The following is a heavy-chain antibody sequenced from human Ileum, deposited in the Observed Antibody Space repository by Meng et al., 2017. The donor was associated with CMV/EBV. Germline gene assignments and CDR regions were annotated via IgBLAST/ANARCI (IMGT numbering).Heavy chain of an antibody. CDR3: ARSRISTSPNWFDP. V-gene: IGHV4-61*01. D-gene: IGHD2/OR15-2a*01. Sequence: SGGSVNSARYYWSWIRQSPGKGLEWIGYMFYSGSTTYNPSLKSRVTILVDTSKNQFSLNLRSVTAADTAVYYCARSRISTSPNWFDPWGQGTLVTVSS. CDR1: GGSVNSARYY. J-gene: IGHJ5*02. CDR2: MFYSGST.